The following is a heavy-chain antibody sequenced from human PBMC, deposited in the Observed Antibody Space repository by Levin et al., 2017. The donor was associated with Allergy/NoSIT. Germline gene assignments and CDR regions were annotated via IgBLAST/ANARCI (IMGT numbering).Heavy chain of an antibody. CDR2: ISYDGSNK. CDR1: GFTFSSYA. V-gene: IGHV3-30-3*01. Sequence: GGSLRLSCAASGFTFSSYAMHWVRQAPGKGLEWVAVISYDGSNKYYADSVKGRFTISRDNSKNTLYLQMNSLRAEDTAVYYCARAIGHSSSPWGQGTMVTVSS. CDR3: ARAIGHSSSP. D-gene: IGHD6-13*01. J-gene: IGHJ3*01.